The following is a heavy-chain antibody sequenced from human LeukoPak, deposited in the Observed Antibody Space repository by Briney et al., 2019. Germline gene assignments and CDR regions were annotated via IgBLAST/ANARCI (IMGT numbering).Heavy chain of an antibody. D-gene: IGHD1-26*01. J-gene: IGHJ4*02. Sequence: GSLRLSCAASGFTVSSNYMSWVRQAPGKGLEWVSVIYSGGSTYYADSVKGRFTISRDNAKNSLYLQMNSLRAEDTAVYYCARLIVGATYFDYWGQGTLVTVSS. CDR2: IYSGGST. CDR1: GFTVSSNY. V-gene: IGHV3-53*01. CDR3: ARLIVGATYFDY.